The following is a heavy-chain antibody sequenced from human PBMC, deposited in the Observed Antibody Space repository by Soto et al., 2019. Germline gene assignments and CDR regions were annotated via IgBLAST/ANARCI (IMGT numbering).Heavy chain of an antibody. CDR2: ISYDGSNK. CDR1: GLTFSSYG. Sequence: GGSLRLSCASSGLTFSSYGMHWVRQAPGKGLEWVAVISYDGSNKYYADSVKGRFTISRDNSKNTLYLQMNSLRAEDTAVYYCAKARDGYNYVRWDDAFDIWGQGTMVTVSS. CDR3: AKARDGYNYVRWDDAFDI. D-gene: IGHD5-12*01. J-gene: IGHJ3*02. V-gene: IGHV3-30*18.